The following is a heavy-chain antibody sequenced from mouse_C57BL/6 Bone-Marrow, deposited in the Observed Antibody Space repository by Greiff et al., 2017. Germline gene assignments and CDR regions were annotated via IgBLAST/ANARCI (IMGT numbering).Heavy chain of an antibody. CDR1: GYSITSGYY. CDR2: ISYDGSN. CDR3: ARAYSNSLPYCFDY. J-gene: IGHJ2*01. Sequence: VQLKESGPGLVKPSQSLSLTCSVTGYSITSGYYWTWIRQFPGNKLEWMGYISYDGSNNYNPSLKNRISITRDTSKNQFFLKLNSVTTEDTATYYCARAYSNSLPYCFDYWGQGTTLTVSS. D-gene: IGHD2-5*01. V-gene: IGHV3-6*01.